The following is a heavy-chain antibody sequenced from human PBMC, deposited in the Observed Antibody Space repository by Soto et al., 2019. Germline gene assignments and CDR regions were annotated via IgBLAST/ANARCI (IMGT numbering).Heavy chain of an antibody. CDR1: GGSISSSSYY. V-gene: IGHV4-39*01. J-gene: IGHJ2*01. CDR2: IYYSGST. CDR3: ARHLYCSSTSCYPVYWYFDL. D-gene: IGHD2-2*01. Sequence: QLQLQESGPGLVKPSETLSLTCTVSGGSISSSSYYWGWIRQPPGKGLEWIGSIYYSGSTYYNPSLKSRVTISVDTSKNQFSLKLSSVTAADTAVYYCARHLYCSSTSCYPVYWYFDLWGRGTLVTVSS.